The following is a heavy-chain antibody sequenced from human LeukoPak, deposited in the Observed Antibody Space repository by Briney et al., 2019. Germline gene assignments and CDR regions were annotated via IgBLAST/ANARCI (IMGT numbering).Heavy chain of an antibody. J-gene: IGHJ3*02. CDR3: ARYCSSTSCFFDAFDI. V-gene: IGHV4-30-4*08. CDR1: GGSISSGDYY. Sequence: SQTLSLTCTVSGGSISSGDYYWSWIRQPPGKGLEWIGYIYYSGSTYYHPSLKSRATISVDTSKNQFSLKLSSVTAADTAVYYCARYCSSTSCFFDAFDIWGQGTVVTVSS. CDR2: IYYSGST. D-gene: IGHD2-2*01.